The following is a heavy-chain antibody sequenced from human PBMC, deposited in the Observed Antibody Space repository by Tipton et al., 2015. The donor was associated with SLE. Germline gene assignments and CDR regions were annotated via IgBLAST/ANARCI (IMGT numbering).Heavy chain of an antibody. D-gene: IGHD2-15*01. CDR1: GGSISSYY. J-gene: IGHJ6*02. Sequence: TLSLTCTVSGGSISSYYWSWIRQPPGKGLEWIGYIYYSGRTNYNPSLKSRVTISVDTSKNQFSLKLSSVTAADTAVYYCARRGGGFCSGGTCFYDYAMDVWGQGTTVTVSS. V-gene: IGHV4-59*08. CDR2: IYYSGRT. CDR3: ARRGGGFCSGGTCFYDYAMDV.